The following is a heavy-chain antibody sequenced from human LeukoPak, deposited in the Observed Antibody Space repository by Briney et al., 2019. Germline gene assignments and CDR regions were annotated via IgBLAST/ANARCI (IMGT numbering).Heavy chain of an antibody. CDR3: AYSTNSATDY. Sequence: SETLSLTRTVSGGSIGSWTYYWGWIRQPPGKGLEWIGTIYYGGSTYYNPSLKSRVTISVDTSKNQFSLKLTSVTAADTAVYYCAYSTNSATDYWGQGTLVTVSS. D-gene: IGHD2/OR15-2a*01. CDR2: IYYGGST. J-gene: IGHJ4*02. V-gene: IGHV4-39*01. CDR1: GGSIGSWTYY.